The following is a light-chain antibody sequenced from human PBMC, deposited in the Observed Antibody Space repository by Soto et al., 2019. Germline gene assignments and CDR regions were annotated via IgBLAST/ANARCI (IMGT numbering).Light chain of an antibody. Sequence: DIQMTQSPSTLSASVGDRVTITCRASQSISVWLAWYQQKAGKAPNLLIYKASRLESGVPSRFSGSGSGTEFTLTISSLQPDDFATYYCQHYNSYSEAFGQGTKVDI. V-gene: IGKV1-5*03. CDR1: QSISVW. J-gene: IGKJ1*01. CDR3: QHYNSYSEA. CDR2: KAS.